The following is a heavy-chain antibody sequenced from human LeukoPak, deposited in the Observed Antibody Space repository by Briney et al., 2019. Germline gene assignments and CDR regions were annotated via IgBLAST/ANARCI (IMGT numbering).Heavy chain of an antibody. Sequence: SETLSLTCAVSGYSISSGYYWGWIRQPPGKGLEWIGSIYHSGSTYYNPSLKSRVTISVDTSKNQFSLKLKSVTAADTAFYYCARDISATQSFDYWGQGTLVTVSS. CDR2: IYHSGST. J-gene: IGHJ4*02. V-gene: IGHV4-38-2*02. CDR1: GYSISSGYY. D-gene: IGHD5-24*01. CDR3: ARDISATQSFDY.